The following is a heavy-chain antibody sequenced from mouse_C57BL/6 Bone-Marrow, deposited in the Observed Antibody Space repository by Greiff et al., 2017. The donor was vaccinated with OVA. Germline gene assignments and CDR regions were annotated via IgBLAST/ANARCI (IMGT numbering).Heavy chain of an antibody. Sequence: VMLVESGPGLVQPSQSLSITCTVSGFSLTSYGVHWVRQSPGKGLEWLGVIWRGGSTDYNAAFMSRLSITKDNSKSQVFFKMNSLQADDTAIYYCAKNGYHPFYAMDYWGQGTSVTVSS. CDR1: GFSLTSYG. V-gene: IGHV2-5*01. CDR2: IWRGGST. CDR3: AKNGYHPFYAMDY. D-gene: IGHD2-2*01. J-gene: IGHJ4*01.